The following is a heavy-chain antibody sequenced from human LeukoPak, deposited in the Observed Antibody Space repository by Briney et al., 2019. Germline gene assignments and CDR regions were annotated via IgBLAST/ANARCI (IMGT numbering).Heavy chain of an antibody. CDR3: AREASGSYGTNIDY. CDR2: IYSGGST. CDR1: GFTVSSNY. D-gene: IGHD1-26*01. V-gene: IGHV3-66*02. J-gene: IGHJ4*02. Sequence: SLRLSCAASGFTVSSNYMSWVRQAPGKGLEWVSVIYSGGSTYYADSVKGRFTISRYNSKNTLYLQMNSLRAEDTAVYYCAREASGSYGTNIDYWGQGTLVTVSS.